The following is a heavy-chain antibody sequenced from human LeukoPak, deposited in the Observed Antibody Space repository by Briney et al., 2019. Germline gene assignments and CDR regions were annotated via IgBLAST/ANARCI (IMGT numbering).Heavy chain of an antibody. V-gene: IGHV7-4-1*02. Sequence: ALVKVSCKASGYTFTSHAMNWVRQAPGQGLEWMGWINTNTGNPTYAQGFTGRFVFSLDTSVSTAYLQISSLKAEDTAVYFCAKQGPGHCGSTSCYGVDYWGQGTLVTVSS. J-gene: IGHJ4*02. CDR3: AKQGPGHCGSTSCYGVDY. CDR1: GYTFTSHA. CDR2: INTNTGNP. D-gene: IGHD2-2*01.